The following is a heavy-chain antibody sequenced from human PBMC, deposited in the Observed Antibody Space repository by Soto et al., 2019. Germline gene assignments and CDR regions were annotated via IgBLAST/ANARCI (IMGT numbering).Heavy chain of an antibody. CDR1: GFTFSSYG. Sequence: QVQLVESGGGVVQPGRSLRLSCAASGFTFSSYGMHWVRQAPGKGLEWMAVIWYDGSNKYYADSVKGRFTISRDNSKNTLYLQMNSLRAEDTAVYYCAREMATIEGAFDIWGQGTMVTVSS. CDR3: AREMATIEGAFDI. J-gene: IGHJ3*02. CDR2: IWYDGSNK. D-gene: IGHD5-12*01. V-gene: IGHV3-33*01.